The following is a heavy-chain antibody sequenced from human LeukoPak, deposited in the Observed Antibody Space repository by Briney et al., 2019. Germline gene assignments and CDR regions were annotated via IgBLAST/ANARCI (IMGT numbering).Heavy chain of an antibody. CDR3: AREGGYYDSSGYIVY. D-gene: IGHD3-22*01. CDR1: GFTFSSYW. CDR2: IKQDGSEK. V-gene: IGHV3-7*01. J-gene: IGHJ4*02. Sequence: GGSLRLSCAASGFTFSSYWMSGVRQAPGKGLEWVANIKQDGSEKYYVDSVKGRFTISRDNAKNSLYLQMNSLRAEDTAVYYCAREGGYYDSSGYIVYWGQGTLVTVSS.